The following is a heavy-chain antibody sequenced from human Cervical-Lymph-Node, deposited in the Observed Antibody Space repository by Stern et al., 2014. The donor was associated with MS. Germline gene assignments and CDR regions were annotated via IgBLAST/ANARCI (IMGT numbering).Heavy chain of an antibody. CDR3: ARGGVGAIS. CDR1: GFSFSSNA. V-gene: IGHV3-64*01. J-gene: IGHJ4*02. D-gene: IGHD1-26*01. CDR2: ISSNGSAT. Sequence: MQLVQSGGGLVQPGGSLRLSCAASGFSFSSNAMHWVRQAPGKGLEFVSAISSNGSATFYANSVKVRFTISRDNSKNMLYLHMGSLRTEDMAVYYCARGGVGAISWGQGTLVTVSS.